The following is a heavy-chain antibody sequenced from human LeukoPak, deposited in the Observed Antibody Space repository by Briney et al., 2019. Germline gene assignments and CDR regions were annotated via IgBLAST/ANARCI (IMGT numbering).Heavy chain of an antibody. V-gene: IGHV3-23*01. J-gene: IGHJ6*02. CDR3: ANVKHYSYDLDI. Sequence: PGGSLRLSCAASGLTFSSYAMSWVRQAPGKGLEWVSAISGSGGGTQYADSVKGRFTISRDNSKNTLYLQMNSLRAEDTAVYYCANVKHYSYDLDIWGQGTTVTVSS. CDR2: ISGSGGGT. CDR1: GLTFSSYA.